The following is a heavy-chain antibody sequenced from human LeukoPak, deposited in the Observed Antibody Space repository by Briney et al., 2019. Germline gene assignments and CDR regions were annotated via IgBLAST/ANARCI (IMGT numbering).Heavy chain of an antibody. D-gene: IGHD3-22*01. J-gene: IGHJ4*02. CDR3: AKDGGGYDTSGYYYGDY. Sequence: GGSLRLSCAASGFTFSSYGMHWVRQAPGKGLEWVAFIRYDGSNKYYADSVKGRFTISRDNSKNTLYLQMNSLRAEDTAVYYCAKDGGGYDTSGYYYGDYWGQGTLVTVSS. CDR1: GFTFSSYG. CDR2: IRYDGSNK. V-gene: IGHV3-30*02.